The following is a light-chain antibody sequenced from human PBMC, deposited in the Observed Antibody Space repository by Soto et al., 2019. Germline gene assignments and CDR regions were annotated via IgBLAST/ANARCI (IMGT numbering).Light chain of an antibody. CDR2: NAS. V-gene: IGKV3-11*01. J-gene: IGKJ1*01. CDR1: QSVSIL. Sequence: EIVMTQSPATLSVSPGERATLSCRASQSVSILLAWYQQKPGQAPRLLIYNASNRATGIPARFSGSGSGTDFTLTISSLEPEDFAVYYCQQRSNWPGTFGQGTKVDIK. CDR3: QQRSNWPGT.